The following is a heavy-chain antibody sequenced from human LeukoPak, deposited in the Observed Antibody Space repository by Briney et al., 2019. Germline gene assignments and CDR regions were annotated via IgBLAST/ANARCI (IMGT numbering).Heavy chain of an antibody. D-gene: IGHD4-23*01. V-gene: IGHV4-39*07. Sequence: SETLSLTCTVSGGSISSSSYYWGWIRQPPGKGLEWIGSIYYSGSTYYNPSLKSRVTISVDTSKNQFSLKLSSVTAADTAVYYCARLTMTTVVTSGDWGQGTLVTVSS. J-gene: IGHJ4*02. CDR2: IYYSGST. CDR1: GGSISSSSYY. CDR3: ARLTMTTVVTSGD.